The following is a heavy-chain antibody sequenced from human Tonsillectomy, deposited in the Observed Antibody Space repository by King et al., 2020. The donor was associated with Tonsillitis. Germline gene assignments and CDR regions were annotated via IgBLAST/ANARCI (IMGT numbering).Heavy chain of an antibody. CDR1: GYTFTGYD. J-gene: IGHJ4*02. CDR3: ARGSGTFDC. Sequence: VQLVQSGAEVKKPGASVKVSCNASGYTFTGYDMHWVRQVPGQGLECMGGINPNSGGTIYAQKFQGRVTMTRDTSISAAYMDLSSLRSDDTAVYYCARGSGTFDCWGQGTLVTVSS. D-gene: IGHD6-25*01. V-gene: IGHV1-2*02. CDR2: INPNSGGT.